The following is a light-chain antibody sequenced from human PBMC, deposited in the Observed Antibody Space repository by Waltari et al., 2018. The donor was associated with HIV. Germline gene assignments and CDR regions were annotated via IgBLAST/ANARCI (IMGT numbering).Light chain of an antibody. Sequence: EIVMTQFPATLSVSPGERATLSCRASQSVSSNLAWYQQKPGQAPTLLIYGASTRATGIPARFSGSGSGTEFILTISSLQSEDSAVYFCHQYNDWPPPLTFGGGTKLEIK. CDR2: GAS. J-gene: IGKJ4*01. CDR3: HQYNDWPPPLT. V-gene: IGKV3-15*01. CDR1: QSVSSN.